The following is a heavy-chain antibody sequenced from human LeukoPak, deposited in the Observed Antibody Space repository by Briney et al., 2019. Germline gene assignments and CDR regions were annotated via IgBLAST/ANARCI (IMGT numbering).Heavy chain of an antibody. D-gene: IGHD3-10*01. CDR3: AKESFVYFDL. J-gene: IGHJ2*01. CDR2: ISGSGGST. V-gene: IGHV3-23*01. Sequence: GGSLRLSCAASRFTFSTYAMNWVRQAPGKGLEWVSAISGSGGSTYYADSVKGRFTVSRDNSKNTLYLQMNSLRAEDTAVYYCAKESFVYFDLWGRGTLVTVP. CDR1: RFTFSTYA.